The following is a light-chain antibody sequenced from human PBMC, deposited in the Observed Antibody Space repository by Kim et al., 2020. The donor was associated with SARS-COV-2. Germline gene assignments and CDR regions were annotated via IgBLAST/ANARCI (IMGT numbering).Light chain of an antibody. CDR3: QAWDRGSAV. CDR1: SLGDRF. CDR2: QDN. V-gene: IGLV3-1*01. J-gene: IGLJ3*02. Sequence: SYELTQPSSVSVSPGQTASVTCSGDSLGDRFIFWYQQKPGQSPVVVIYQDNKRPSGIPERFSGSNSGNTAALTIRETQAMDEADYYCQAWDRGSAVFGGG.